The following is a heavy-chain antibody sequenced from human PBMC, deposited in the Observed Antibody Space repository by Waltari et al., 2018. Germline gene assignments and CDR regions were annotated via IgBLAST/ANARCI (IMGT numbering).Heavy chain of an antibody. CDR1: GYSIXXGYY. D-gene: IGHD3-3*01. CDR3: ASRVXVFGVVTDY. J-gene: IGHJ4*02. Sequence: QVQLQESGPGLVKPSETLSXTCAVSGYSIXXGYYWGWIRQPPGKGLEWIGSIYHSGXTYYNPSLKSRVTISVDTSKNQFSLKLXSVTAADTAVYYCASRVXVFGVVTDYWGQGTLVXXSS. V-gene: IGHV4-38-2*01. CDR2: IYHSGXT.